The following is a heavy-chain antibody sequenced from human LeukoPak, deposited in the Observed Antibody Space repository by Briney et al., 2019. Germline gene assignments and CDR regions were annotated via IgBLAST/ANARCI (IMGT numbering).Heavy chain of an antibody. CDR3: ARDSGNYHYDMDV. J-gene: IGHJ6*02. V-gene: IGHV1-46*02. CDR2: NFFHDGTT. D-gene: IGHD3-10*01. CDR1: GYSFNSHH. Sequence: GASVKVSCKTSGYSFNSHHVHWVRQAPGQGLEWMGINFFHDGTTSNTQKFPGRLTMTRDMSTSTVYMELSSLRSEDTAVYYCARDSGNYHYDMDVWGQGTTVIVSS.